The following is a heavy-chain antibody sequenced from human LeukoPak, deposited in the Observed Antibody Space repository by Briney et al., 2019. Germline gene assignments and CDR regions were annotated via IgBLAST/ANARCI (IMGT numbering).Heavy chain of an antibody. D-gene: IGHD5-12*01. V-gene: IGHV4-31*02. CDR2: IYYSGST. CDR1: GGSISSGGYY. CDR3: ARAGPYSGYDQYYFDY. Sequence: PSETLSLTCTVSGGSISSGGYYWTWIRQHPGKGLEWIGYIYYSGSTYHNPSLKSRVTISVDTSKNQFSLKLSSVTAADTAVYYCARAGPYSGYDQYYFDYWGQGTLVTVSS. J-gene: IGHJ4*02.